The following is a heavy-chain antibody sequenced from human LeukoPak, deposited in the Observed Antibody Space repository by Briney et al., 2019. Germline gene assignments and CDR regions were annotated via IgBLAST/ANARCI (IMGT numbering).Heavy chain of an antibody. Sequence: GGSLRLSCEGSAFIFSGHWMNWVRQAPGKGLEWVGRIKSKTDGGTTDYAAPVKGRFTISRDDSKNTLYLQMNSLKTEDTAVYYCTTDSPTRVVVAATDYWGQGTLVTVSS. CDR1: AFIFSGHW. V-gene: IGHV3-15*07. J-gene: IGHJ4*02. CDR2: IKSKTDGGTT. CDR3: TTDSPTRVVVAATDY. D-gene: IGHD2-15*01.